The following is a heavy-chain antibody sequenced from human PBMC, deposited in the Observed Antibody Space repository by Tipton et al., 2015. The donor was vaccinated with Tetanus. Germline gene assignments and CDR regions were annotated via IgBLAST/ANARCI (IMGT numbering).Heavy chain of an antibody. J-gene: IGHJ4*02. D-gene: IGHD3-10*01. Sequence: TLSLTCTVSGGSVRSGDYSWNWIRQPPGKGLEWIGEVDDSGSTNYSPSLKSRVTISLDTSKNEFSLTLSSVTAADTAVYFCARHPPPYYYGSGSYLDYWGQGTPVTVSS. CDR2: VDDSGST. V-gene: IGHV4-30-2*03. CDR1: GGSVRSGDYS. CDR3: ARHPPPYYYGSGSYLDY.